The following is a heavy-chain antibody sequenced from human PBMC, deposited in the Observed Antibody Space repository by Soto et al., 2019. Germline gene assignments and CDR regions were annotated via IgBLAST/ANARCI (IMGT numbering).Heavy chain of an antibody. CDR3: ATPSVYYYDSKGGGDQNYYYGMDG. D-gene: IGHD3-22*01. CDR1: GGSISSSSYY. V-gene: IGHV4-39*01. CDR2: IYYSGGT. Sequence: SETLSLTCTVSGGSISSSSYYWGWIRQPPGKGLEWIGSIYYSGGTYYNPSLKSRVTISVDTSKNQFSLKLSSVTAADTAVYYCATPSVYYYDSKGGGDQNYYYGMDGWGQGTTVNVSS. J-gene: IGHJ6*02.